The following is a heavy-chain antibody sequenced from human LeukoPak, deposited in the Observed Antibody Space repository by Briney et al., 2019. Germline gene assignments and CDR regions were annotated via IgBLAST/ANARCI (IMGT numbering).Heavy chain of an antibody. CDR3: ARAYCSSTTCHPYYFDY. J-gene: IGHJ4*02. CDR1: GFTFSSYW. CDR2: IKQDGSEK. D-gene: IGHD2-2*01. V-gene: IGHV3-7*01. Sequence: GGSLRLSCAASGFTFSSYWMSWVRQAPGKGLEWVANIKQDGSEKYYVDSVKGRFTISRDNAKNSLYLQMNSLRAEDTAVYYCARAYCSSTTCHPYYFDYWGQGTLVTVSS.